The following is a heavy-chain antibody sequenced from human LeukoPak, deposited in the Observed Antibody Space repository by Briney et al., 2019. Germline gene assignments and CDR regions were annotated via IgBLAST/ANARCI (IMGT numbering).Heavy chain of an antibody. CDR3: ARDKWELLPFVY. Sequence: GGSLRLSCAASGFTFSSYSMNWVRQAPGKGLEWVSSISSSSYIYYADSVKGRFTISRDNAKNSLYLQMNSLRAEDTAVYYCARDKWELLPFVYWGQGTLVTVSS. D-gene: IGHD1-26*01. J-gene: IGHJ4*02. CDR2: ISSSSYI. CDR1: GFTFSSYS. V-gene: IGHV3-21*01.